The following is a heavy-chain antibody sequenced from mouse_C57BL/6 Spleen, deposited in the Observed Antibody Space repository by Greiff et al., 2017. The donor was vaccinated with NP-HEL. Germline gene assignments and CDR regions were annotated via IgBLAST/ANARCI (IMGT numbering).Heavy chain of an antibody. J-gene: IGHJ1*03. CDR2: INPSSGYT. Sequence: QVHVKQSGAELARPGASVKMSCKASGYTFTSYTMHWVKQRPGQGLEWIGYINPSSGYTKYNQKFKDKATLTADKSSSTAYMQLSSLTSEDSAVYYCAGNHGYFDVWGTGTTVTVSS. V-gene: IGHV1-4*01. D-gene: IGHD2-1*01. CDR3: AGNHGYFDV. CDR1: GYTFTSYT.